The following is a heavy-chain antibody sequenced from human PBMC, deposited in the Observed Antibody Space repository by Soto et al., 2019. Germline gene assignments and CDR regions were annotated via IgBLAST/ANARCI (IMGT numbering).Heavy chain of an antibody. V-gene: IGHV3-30*18. D-gene: IGHD4-17*01. CDR3: AKDLGYGDYAPDFDY. CDR1: GFTFTSYG. Sequence: PCGSLRLSCAASGFTFTSYGMHWVRQAPGKGLEWVAVISYDGSNKYYADSVKGRFTISRDNSKNTLYLQMNSLRAEDTAVYHCAKDLGYGDYAPDFDYWGQGTLVTVSS. CDR2: ISYDGSNK. J-gene: IGHJ4*02.